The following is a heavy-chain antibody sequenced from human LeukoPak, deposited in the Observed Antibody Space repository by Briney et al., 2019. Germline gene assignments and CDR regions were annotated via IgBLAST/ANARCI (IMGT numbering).Heavy chain of an antibody. Sequence: ASVKVSCKASGGTFSSYAISWVRQAPGQGLEWMGGIIPIFGTANYAQQFQGRVTITTDESTSTAYMELSSLRSEDTAVYYCARGDVSDAFDIWGQGTMVTVSS. V-gene: IGHV1-69*05. CDR1: GGTFSSYA. CDR2: IIPIFGTA. J-gene: IGHJ3*02. CDR3: ARGDVSDAFDI.